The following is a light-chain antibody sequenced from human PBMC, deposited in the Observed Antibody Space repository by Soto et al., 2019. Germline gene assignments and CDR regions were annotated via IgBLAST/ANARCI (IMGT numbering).Light chain of an antibody. CDR3: QHVNSYPIT. J-gene: IGKJ4*01. Sequence: DIQLTQSPSFLSASVGDRVTITCRASQGIRNDLAWYQQQPGKAPEVLIYAASILQSGVPSKFSGSGSGTEFTLTISSLQPEDFATYYCQHVNSYPITFGGGTKVEIK. V-gene: IGKV1-9*01. CDR1: QGIRND. CDR2: AAS.